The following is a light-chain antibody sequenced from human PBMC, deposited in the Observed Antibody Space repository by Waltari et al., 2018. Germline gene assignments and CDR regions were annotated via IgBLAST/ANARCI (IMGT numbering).Light chain of an antibody. J-gene: IGLJ1*01. CDR1: SSDVGDYNY. CDR3: CSYAGSHTYV. CDR2: DVS. Sequence: QSALTQPRSVSGSPGQSVTISCPGTSSDVGDYNYVSWYQQHPGKVPKLMIYDVSKRPSGVPDRFSGSKSDNTASLTISGLQPEDEAAYYCCSYAGSHTYVFGTGTQVTVL. V-gene: IGLV2-11*01.